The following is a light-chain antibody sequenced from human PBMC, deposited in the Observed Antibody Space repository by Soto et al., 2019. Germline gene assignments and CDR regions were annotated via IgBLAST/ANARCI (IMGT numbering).Light chain of an antibody. J-gene: IGKJ1*01. CDR3: QQNVSSWT. CDR2: GAS. Sequence: EIVLTQSPCPLALAPGRRAPLACRSSQSISSAYFAWHQPTPGQAPRLLIYGASISAAVIPSMCSSGWATAVIPLTSSRLAPEDSAVYFCQQNVSSWTFGQGTKVDIK. CDR1: QSISSAY. V-gene: IGKV3-20*01.